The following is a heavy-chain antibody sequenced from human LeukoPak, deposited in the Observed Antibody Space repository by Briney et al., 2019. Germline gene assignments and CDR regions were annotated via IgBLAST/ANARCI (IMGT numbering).Heavy chain of an antibody. D-gene: IGHD6-25*01. CDR2: IYYSGST. V-gene: IGHV4-39*01. J-gene: IGHJ4*02. CDR3: ARRDSSGVVPRWDY. Sequence: SETLSLTCTVSGGSIISSSYYWGWIRQPPGKGLEWIGSIYYSGSTYYNPSLKSRVTISVDTSKNQFSLQLSSVTAADTAVYYCARRDSSGVVPRWDYWGQGTLVTVSS. CDR1: GGSIISSSYY.